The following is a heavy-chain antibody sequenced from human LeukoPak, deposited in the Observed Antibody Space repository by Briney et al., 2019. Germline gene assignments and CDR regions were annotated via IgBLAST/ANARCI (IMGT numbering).Heavy chain of an antibody. CDR1: GGTFSSYA. D-gene: IGHD1-26*01. CDR2: IIPILGTA. J-gene: IGHJ3*02. CDR3: ATIPGRRPRGVDDAFDI. Sequence: SVKVSCKASGGTFSSYAISWVRQAPGQGLEWMGRIIPILGTANYAQKFQGRVTITTDESTSTAYMELSSLRSEDTAVYYCATIPGRRPRGVDDAFDIWGQGTMVTVSS. V-gene: IGHV1-69*11.